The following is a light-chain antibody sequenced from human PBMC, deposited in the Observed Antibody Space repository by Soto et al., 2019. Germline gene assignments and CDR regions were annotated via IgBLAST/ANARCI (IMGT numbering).Light chain of an antibody. CDR3: SSFTASDTLV. CDR2: DVN. Sequence: QSALTQPDSVSGSPGQSITISCTRTSSDVGLVSWYQQHPGKAPRFMIYDVNNRPSGVSNRFSASKSGNTAFLTISGLQAEDEADYYCSSFTASDTLVFSGGTKLTVL. CDR1: SSDVGL. J-gene: IGLJ2*01. V-gene: IGLV2-14*01.